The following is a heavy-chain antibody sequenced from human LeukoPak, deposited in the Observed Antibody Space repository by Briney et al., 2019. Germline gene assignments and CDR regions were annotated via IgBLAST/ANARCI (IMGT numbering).Heavy chain of an antibody. D-gene: IGHD3-22*01. CDR2: ISTSSSYI. V-gene: IGHV3-21*01. Sequence: GGSLRLSCTASGFTFSSYSMNWVRQAPGKGLEWVSSISTSSSYIYYADSVKGRFTISRDNAKKSLYLQMNSLRAEDTAVYYCARGAPYYDSSGYYLPDYFDYWGQGTLVTVSS. CDR3: ARGAPYYDSSGYYLPDYFDY. J-gene: IGHJ4*02. CDR1: GFTFSSYS.